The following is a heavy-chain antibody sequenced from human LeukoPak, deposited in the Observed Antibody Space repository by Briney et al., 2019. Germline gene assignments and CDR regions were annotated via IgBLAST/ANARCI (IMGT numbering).Heavy chain of an antibody. CDR2: INPNSGGK. Sequence: ASVKVSCKASGYTFTGYYMHWVRQAPGQGLEWMGRINPNSGGKNYAQKFQGRVTMTRDTSISTAYMELSRLRSDDTAVYYCASLGRYCSGGSCYLYFDYWGQGTLVTVSS. CDR3: ASLGRYCSGGSCYLYFDY. D-gene: IGHD2-15*01. CDR1: GYTFTGYY. J-gene: IGHJ4*02. V-gene: IGHV1-2*06.